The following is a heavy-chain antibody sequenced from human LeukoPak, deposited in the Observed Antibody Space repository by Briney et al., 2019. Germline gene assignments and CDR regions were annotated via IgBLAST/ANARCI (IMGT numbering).Heavy chain of an antibody. CDR3: ARGSVVITTAYYYYYGMDV. CDR2: INHSGST. D-gene: IGHD3-22*01. Sequence: PSETLSLTCAVYGGSFSSYYWSWIRQPPGKGLEWIGEINHSGSTNYNPSLKSRVTISVDTSKNQFSLKLSSVTAADTAVHYCARGSVVITTAYYYYYGMDVWGQGTTVTVSS. CDR1: GGSFSSYY. V-gene: IGHV4-34*01. J-gene: IGHJ6*02.